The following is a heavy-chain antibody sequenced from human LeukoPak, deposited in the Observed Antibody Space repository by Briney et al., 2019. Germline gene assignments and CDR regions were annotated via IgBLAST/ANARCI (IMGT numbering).Heavy chain of an antibody. CDR1: GYTFTSYD. Sequence: ASVKVSCKASGYTFTSYDINWVRQATGQGLEWMGWMNPNSGNTGYAQKFQGRVTITRNTSINTAYMELSSLRSEDTAVYYCARTGPAAYYYYYMDVWGKGTTVTVSS. CDR3: ARTGPAAYYYYYMDV. V-gene: IGHV1-8*03. CDR2: MNPNSGNT. D-gene: IGHD2-2*01. J-gene: IGHJ6*03.